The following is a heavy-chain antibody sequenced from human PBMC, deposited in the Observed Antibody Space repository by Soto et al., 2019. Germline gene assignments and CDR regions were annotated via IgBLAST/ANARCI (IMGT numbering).Heavy chain of an antibody. D-gene: IGHD2-2*01. CDR1: GFTFSNYV. J-gene: IGHJ6*02. Sequence: LRLSCAASGFTFSNYVMHWVRQAPGKGLEWVALISFDGSDKLYADSVKGRFTISRDNSRNTQYLQMNALRPEDTAVYYCARRCSSTSCHHFYYYYGMDVWGQGTTVTVSS. CDR3: ARRCSSTSCHHFYYYYGMDV. CDR2: ISFDGSDK. V-gene: IGHV3-30-3*01.